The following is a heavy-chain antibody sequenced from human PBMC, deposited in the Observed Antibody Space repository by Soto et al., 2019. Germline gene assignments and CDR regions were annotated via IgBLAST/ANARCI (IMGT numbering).Heavy chain of an antibody. Sequence: VASVKVSCKASGGTFSRYAITWVRQAPGQGLEWMGGIIPMFGTTNYAQKFQGRVTITADKVTRTTYMELSSLRSEDTAVYYCATDLNIVVVPAAEFYYYSGMDVWGQGTTVTVSS. D-gene: IGHD2-2*01. CDR2: IIPMFGTT. CDR3: ATDLNIVVVPAAEFYYYSGMDV. V-gene: IGHV1-69*06. J-gene: IGHJ6*02. CDR1: GGTFSRYA.